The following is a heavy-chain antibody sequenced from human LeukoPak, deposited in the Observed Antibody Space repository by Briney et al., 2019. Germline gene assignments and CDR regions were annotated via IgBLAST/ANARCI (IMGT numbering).Heavy chain of an antibody. D-gene: IGHD2-15*01. J-gene: IGHJ4*02. CDR1: GSSISCGDYY. V-gene: IGHV4-30-4*08. Sequence: SAPLTLTCTASGSSISCGDYYWSRMRQHRGKGLGRIGHTYSGTRTYPNPSRKSSITISEDTSKTQLHRNLISVSAADTAAYYCARVYLGYCSGCSCDSGHYDYWGRGTLVTVSA. CDR3: ARVYLGYCSGCSCDSGHYDY. CDR2: TYSGTRT.